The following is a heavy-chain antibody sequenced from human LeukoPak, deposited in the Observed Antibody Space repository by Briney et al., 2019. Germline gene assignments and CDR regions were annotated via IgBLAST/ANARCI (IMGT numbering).Heavy chain of an antibody. CDR2: IKSDGSGT. Sequence: GGSLRLSCAASGFTFRSSWMPWVRQAPGKGLVWVSRIKSDGSGTGYADSVKGRFTISRDNAKNTLYLQMNSLRAEDTAVYYCARLESVYYYDSNGYYPDYWGQGTLVTVSS. V-gene: IGHV3-74*01. CDR3: ARLESVYYYDSNGYYPDY. J-gene: IGHJ4*02. D-gene: IGHD3-22*01. CDR1: GFTFRSSW.